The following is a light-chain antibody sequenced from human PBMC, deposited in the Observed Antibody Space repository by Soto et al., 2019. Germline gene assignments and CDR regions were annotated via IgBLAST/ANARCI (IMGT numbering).Light chain of an antibody. Sequence: DILLPELQLSVPVTARKTASITNRSSQSPLYSNGYNYLDWYLQKPGQSPQLLIYLGSNRASGVPDRFSGSGSDTDFTLKIIRVEAEDVGVYYCMQALQTPYTFGQGT. J-gene: IGKJ2*01. V-gene: IGKV2-28*01. CDR3: MQALQTPYT. CDR1: QSPLYSNGYNY. CDR2: LGS.